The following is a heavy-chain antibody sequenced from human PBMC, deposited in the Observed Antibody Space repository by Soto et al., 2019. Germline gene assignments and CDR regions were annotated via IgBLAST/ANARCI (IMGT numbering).Heavy chain of an antibody. CDR3: ARAGDFWSGSLYYYYYGMDV. V-gene: IGHV1-69*06. CDR2: IIPIFGTA. D-gene: IGHD3-3*01. J-gene: IGHJ6*02. CDR1: GDTFSSYA. Sequence: PVKVSCKASGDTFSSYAISWVRQAPGQGLEWMGGIIPIFGTANYAQKFQGRVTITADKSTSTAYMELSSLRSEDTAVYYCARAGDFWSGSLYYYYYGMDVWGQGTTVTVSS.